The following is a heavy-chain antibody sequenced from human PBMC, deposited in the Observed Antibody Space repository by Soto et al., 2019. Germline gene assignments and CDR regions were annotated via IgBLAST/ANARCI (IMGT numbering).Heavy chain of an antibody. Sequence: GSGPTLVNPTQTLTLTCTFSGFSFNTFGVGVGWVRQPPGKALEWLGFIYWNDDKRYNPSLKTGVTITKDTSKSQVVLTMTNMDPVDTGTYFFVKRGVGATGDYWGQGTLVTVSS. V-gene: IGHV2-5*04. CDR3: VKRGVGATGDY. CDR2: IYWNDDK. CDR1: GFSFNTFGVG. J-gene: IGHJ4*02. D-gene: IGHD1-26*01.